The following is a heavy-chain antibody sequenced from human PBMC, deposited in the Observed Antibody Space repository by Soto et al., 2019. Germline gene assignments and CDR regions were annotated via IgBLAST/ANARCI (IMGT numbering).Heavy chain of an antibody. CDR2: IDPSDSYT. CDR3: ASSPSLIYGMDV. Sequence: PGESLKISCKGSGYSFTSYWISWVRQMPGKGLEWMGRIDPSDSYTNYSPSFQGHVTISADKSISTAYLQWSSLKASDTAMYYCASSPSLIYGMDVWGQGTTVTVSS. J-gene: IGHJ6*02. CDR1: GYSFTSYW. V-gene: IGHV5-10-1*01.